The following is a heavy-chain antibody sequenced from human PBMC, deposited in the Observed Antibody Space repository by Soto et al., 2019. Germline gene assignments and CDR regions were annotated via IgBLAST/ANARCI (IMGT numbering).Heavy chain of an antibody. Sequence: SETLSLTCTVSGGSNSRGNDYWSWVRQHPGKGLEWIGCIYYSGSTYYNPSLKSRVTVSVDTSKSQFSLKLTSVTAADTAVYYCVRRGKGSPPYYWGQGTLVTVSS. CDR1: GGSNSRGNDY. CDR3: VRRGKGSPPYY. V-gene: IGHV4-39*01. J-gene: IGHJ4*02. CDR2: IYYSGST. D-gene: IGHD3-10*01.